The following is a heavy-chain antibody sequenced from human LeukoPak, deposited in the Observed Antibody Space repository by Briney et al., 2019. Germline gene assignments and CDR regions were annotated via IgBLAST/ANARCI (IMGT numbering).Heavy chain of an antibody. Sequence: PGGSLRLSCAASGFTFSSYSMNWVRQAPGKGLEWVSSISSSSSYIYYADSVKGRFTISRDNSKNTLYLQMNSLRAEDTAVYYCARAGPLYYFDYWGQGTLVTVSS. D-gene: IGHD2-2*01. J-gene: IGHJ4*02. CDR3: ARAGPLYYFDY. CDR1: GFTFSSYS. CDR2: ISSSSSYI. V-gene: IGHV3-21*04.